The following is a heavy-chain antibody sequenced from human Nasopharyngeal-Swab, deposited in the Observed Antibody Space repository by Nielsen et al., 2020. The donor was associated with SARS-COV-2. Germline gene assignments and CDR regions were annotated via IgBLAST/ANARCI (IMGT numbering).Heavy chain of an antibody. CDR2: IKQDGSEK. V-gene: IGHV3-7*01. D-gene: IGHD6-13*01. CDR1: GFTFSSYW. J-gene: IGHJ4*02. Sequence: ESLKISCAASGFTFSSYWMSWVRQAPGKGLEWVANIKQDGSEKYYVDSVKGRFTISRDNAKNSLYLQMNSLRAEDTAVYYCARLGGSSWCFDYWGQGTLVTVSS. CDR3: ARLGGSSWCFDY.